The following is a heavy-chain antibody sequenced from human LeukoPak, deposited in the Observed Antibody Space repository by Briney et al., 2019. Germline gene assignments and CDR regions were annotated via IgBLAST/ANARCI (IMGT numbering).Heavy chain of an antibody. Sequence: GESLKISCKGSGYSFTSYWIGWVRQMPGKGLEWMGIIYPGDSDTRYSPSFQGQVTISADKSISTAYLQWSSLKASDTAMYYCARLAQQLVQDYYYGMDVWGQGTTVTVSS. CDR3: ARLAQQLVQDYYYGMDV. CDR2: IYPGDSDT. CDR1: GYSFTSYW. D-gene: IGHD6-13*01. V-gene: IGHV5-51*01. J-gene: IGHJ6*02.